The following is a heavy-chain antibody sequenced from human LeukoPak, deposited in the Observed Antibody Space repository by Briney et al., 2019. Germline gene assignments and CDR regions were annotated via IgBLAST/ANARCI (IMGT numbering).Heavy chain of an antibody. CDR2: ISAYNGNT. V-gene: IGHV1-18*04. D-gene: IGHD3-22*01. CDR1: GYTFSNYY. J-gene: IGHJ4*02. Sequence: ASVKVSCKASGYTFSNYYMHWVRQAPGQGLEWMGWISAYNGNTNYAQKLQGRVTMTTDTSPSTAYMEQRSLRSDDTAGYYCARVAMIVVVTLDFDYWGQGTLVTVSS. CDR3: ARVAMIVVVTLDFDY.